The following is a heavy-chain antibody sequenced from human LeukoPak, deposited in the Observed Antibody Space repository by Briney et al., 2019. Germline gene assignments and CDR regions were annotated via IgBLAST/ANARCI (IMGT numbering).Heavy chain of an antibody. D-gene: IGHD3-3*01. J-gene: IGHJ5*02. V-gene: IGHV1-18*01. CDR3: ARSPRFLEWLLRWFAP. Sequence: ASVKVSCKASGYTFTSYGISWVRQAPGQGLGWMGWISAYKGNTNYAQKLQGRVTMTTDTAKSTAYMELRSLRSDDTAVYYCARSPRFLEWLLRWFAPWGQGTLVTVSS. CDR2: ISAYKGNT. CDR1: GYTFTSYG.